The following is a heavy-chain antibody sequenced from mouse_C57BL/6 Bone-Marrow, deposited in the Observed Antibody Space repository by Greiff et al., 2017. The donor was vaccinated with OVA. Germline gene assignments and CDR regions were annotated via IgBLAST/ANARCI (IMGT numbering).Heavy chain of an antibody. CDR2: INPSTGGT. CDR3: ARLRRRGYAMDY. CDR1: GYSFTGYY. V-gene: IGHV1-42*01. D-gene: IGHD2-12*01. J-gene: IGHJ4*01. Sequence: VQLQQSGPELVKPGASVKISCKASGYSFTGYYMNWVKQSPEKSLEWIGEINPSTGGTTYNQKFKAKATLTVDKSSSTAYMQLKSLTSEDSAVYYCARLRRRGYAMDYWGQGTSVTVSS.